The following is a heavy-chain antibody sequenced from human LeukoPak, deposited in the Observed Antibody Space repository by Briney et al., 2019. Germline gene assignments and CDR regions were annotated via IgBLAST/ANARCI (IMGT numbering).Heavy chain of an antibody. J-gene: IGHJ2*01. D-gene: IGHD2-2*01. CDR2: IYPGDSDT. CDR3: ARRLRGCSGTSCQYWYFDL. V-gene: IGHV5-51*01. CDR1: GYSFTSYW. Sequence: GESLKISCKGSGYSFTSYWIGWVRQMPGKGLEWMGIIYPGDSDTRYSPSFQGQVTISADKSISTAYLQWSSLKASDTAMYYCARRLRGCSGTSCQYWYFDLWGRGTLVTVSS.